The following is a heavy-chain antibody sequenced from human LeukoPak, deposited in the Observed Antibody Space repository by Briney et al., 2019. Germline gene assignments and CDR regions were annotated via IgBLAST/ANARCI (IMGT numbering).Heavy chain of an antibody. J-gene: IGHJ4*02. D-gene: IGHD5-24*01. V-gene: IGHV1-69*13. CDR2: IIPIFGTA. Sequence: SVKVSCKASGYTFTSYYMHWVRQAPGQGLEWMGGIIPIFGTANYAQKFQGRVTITADESTSTAYMELSSLRSEDTAVYYCARERGDGYVSSFFDYWGQGTLVTVSS. CDR3: ARERGDGYVSSFFDY. CDR1: GYTFTSYY.